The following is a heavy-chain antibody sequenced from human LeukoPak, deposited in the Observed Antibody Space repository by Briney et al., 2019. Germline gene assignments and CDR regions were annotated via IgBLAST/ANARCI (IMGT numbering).Heavy chain of an antibody. V-gene: IGHV1-2*04. Sequence: ASVNVSCKASGYTFTGYYMHWVRQAPGQGLEWMGWINPNSGGTNYAQKFQGWVTMTRDTSISTAYMELSRLRSDDTAVYYCARDMGELLSAFDYWGQGTLVTVSS. CDR2: INPNSGGT. D-gene: IGHD1-26*01. CDR1: GYTFTGYY. J-gene: IGHJ4*02. CDR3: ARDMGELLSAFDY.